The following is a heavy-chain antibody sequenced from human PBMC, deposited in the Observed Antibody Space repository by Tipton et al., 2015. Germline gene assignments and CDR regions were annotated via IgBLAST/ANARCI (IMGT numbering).Heavy chain of an antibody. D-gene: IGHD2-2*03. J-gene: IGHJ4*01. V-gene: IGHV3-74*01. CDR1: GFTFSIFW. CDR2: INSDGSTI. CDR3: ARDGYARGAFDY. Sequence: SLRLSCAASGFTFSIFWMHWVRQAPGKGLVWVSRINSDGSTIDYADSVKGRFTISRDNAKNTLYLQMNSLGGEDTAVYYCARDGYARGAFDYWGPGTLVTVSS.